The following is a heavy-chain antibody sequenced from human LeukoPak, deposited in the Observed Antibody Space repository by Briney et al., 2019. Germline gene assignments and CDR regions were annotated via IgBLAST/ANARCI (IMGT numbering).Heavy chain of an antibody. CDR2: IIPIFGTA. J-gene: IGHJ4*02. CDR3: AREILRYSSGWYYFDY. Sequence: SVKASCKASGGTFSSYAISWVRQAPGQGLEWMGGIIPIFGTANYAQKFQGRVTITTDESTSTAYMELSSLRSEDTAVYYCAREILRYSSGWYYFDYWGQGTLVTVSS. D-gene: IGHD6-19*01. CDR1: GGTFSSYA. V-gene: IGHV1-69*05.